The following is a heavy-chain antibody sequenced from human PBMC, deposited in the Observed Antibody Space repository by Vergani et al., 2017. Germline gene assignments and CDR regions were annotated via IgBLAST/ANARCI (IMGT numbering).Heavy chain of an antibody. CDR1: GGSFSGYY. CDR2: INHSGST. Sequence: QVQLQQWGAGLLKPSETLSLTCAVYGGSFSGYYWSWIRQPPGQGLEWIGEINHSGSTNYNPSLKRRVTISVDTSKNQFSLKLSSVTAADTAVYYCAGGLGSSLSTARGNWFDPWGQGTLVTVSS. J-gene: IGHJ5*02. D-gene: IGHD6-6*01. V-gene: IGHV4-34*01. CDR3: AGGLGSSLSTARGNWFDP.